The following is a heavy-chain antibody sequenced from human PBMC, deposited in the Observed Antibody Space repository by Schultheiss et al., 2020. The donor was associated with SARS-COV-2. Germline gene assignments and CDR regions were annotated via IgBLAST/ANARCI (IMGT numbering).Heavy chain of an antibody. D-gene: IGHD7-27*01. CDR1: GGSISSYY. CDR2: INHSGST. CDR3: ARDASPLGITGDAFDI. V-gene: IGHV4-34*01. Sequence: SQTLSLTCTVSGGSISSYYWSWIRQPPGKGLEWIGEINHSGSTNYNPSLKSRVTMSVDTSKNQFSLKLSSVTAADTAVYYCARDASPLGITGDAFDIWGQGTMVTVSS. J-gene: IGHJ3*02.